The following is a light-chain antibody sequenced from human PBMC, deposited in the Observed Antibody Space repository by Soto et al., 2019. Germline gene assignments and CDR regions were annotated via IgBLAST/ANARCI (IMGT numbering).Light chain of an antibody. V-gene: IGKV1-39*01. CDR2: AAS. J-gene: IGKJ4*01. Sequence: DIQMTQSPSSLSASVGDRVTITCRASQSISSYLNWYQQKPGKAPNLLIYAASSLQSGVPSRFSGSGSGTDFTLTISSLLPEDFATYYCQQSYSASFGGGTKVDI. CDR3: QQSYSAS. CDR1: QSISSY.